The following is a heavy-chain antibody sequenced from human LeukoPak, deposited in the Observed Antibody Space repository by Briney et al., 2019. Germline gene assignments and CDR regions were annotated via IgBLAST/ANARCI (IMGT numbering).Heavy chain of an antibody. V-gene: IGHV3-30-3*01. CDR3: ARDLLRSSTSNNWFDP. J-gene: IGHJ5*02. D-gene: IGHD6-13*01. CDR1: GFSFSNYA. CDR2: ISYDGSNE. Sequence: PGRSLRLSCAASGFSFSNYAMHWVRQALGKGLEWVAVISYDGSNEYYADSVKGRITISRDNSKNTLSLQMNSLRAEDTAVYYCARDLLRSSTSNNWFDPWGQGTLVTVSS.